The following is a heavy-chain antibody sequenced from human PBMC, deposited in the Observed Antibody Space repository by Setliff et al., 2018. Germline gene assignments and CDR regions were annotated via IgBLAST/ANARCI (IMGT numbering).Heavy chain of an antibody. CDR1: GASISGNSYY. D-gene: IGHD3-22*01. CDR2: TYYSGST. J-gene: IGHJ4*02. V-gene: IGHV4-39*07. CDR3: ARAPRYFDPTGSYFDF. Sequence: SETLSLTCTVSGASISGNSYYWAWIRQPPGRGLEWIASTYYSGSTSYNPSLESRVTISVDTSNNQFSLKLTSVTAADTAVYYCARAPRYFDPTGSYFDFWGQGTLVTVSS.